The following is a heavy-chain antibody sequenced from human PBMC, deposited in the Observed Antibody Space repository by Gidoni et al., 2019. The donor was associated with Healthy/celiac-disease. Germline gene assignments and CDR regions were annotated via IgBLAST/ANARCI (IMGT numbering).Heavy chain of an antibody. Sequence: QVQLQESGPGLVKPSQTLSLTCPVSGGSISSGDYYWSWIRQPPGKGLEWIGYIYYSGSTYYNPSLKSRVTISVDTSKNQFSLKLSSVTAADTAVYYCARVYYDILTGYHYYFDYWGQGTLVTVSS. V-gene: IGHV4-30-4*01. CDR2: IYYSGST. CDR3: ARVYYDILTGYHYYFDY. D-gene: IGHD3-9*01. J-gene: IGHJ4*02. CDR1: GGSISSGDYY.